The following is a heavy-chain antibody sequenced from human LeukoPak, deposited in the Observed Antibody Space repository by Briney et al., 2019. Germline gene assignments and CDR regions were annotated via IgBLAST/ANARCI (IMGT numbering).Heavy chain of an antibody. V-gene: IGHV5-51*06. D-gene: IGHD6-13*01. Sequence: GESLKISCQGSGYSFTTYWIGWVRQMPGKGLEWMGLVYPGDSDARYSPSFQGQVTISADKSINTAYLQWNSLKASDSAMYYCKRGGMALAYWGQGTRVTVSS. CDR2: VYPGDSDA. CDR1: GYSFTTYW. CDR3: KRGGMALAY. J-gene: IGHJ4*02.